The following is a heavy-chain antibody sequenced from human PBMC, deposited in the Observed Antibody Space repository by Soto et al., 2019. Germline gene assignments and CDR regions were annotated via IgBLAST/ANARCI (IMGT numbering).Heavy chain of an antibody. D-gene: IGHD6-13*01. Sequence: QVQLVESGGGLVKPGGSLRLSCAASGFSFSDYYMSWVRQAPGKGLEWVSYISSSGDTKLYAESVKGRFPISRDNARNSLHLEMNSLRAEDTAVYYCAKPLSLYSSSYLDYWAQGTLVTVSS. V-gene: IGHV3-11*01. CDR3: AKPLSLYSSSYLDY. CDR2: ISSSGDTK. J-gene: IGHJ4*02. CDR1: GFSFSDYY.